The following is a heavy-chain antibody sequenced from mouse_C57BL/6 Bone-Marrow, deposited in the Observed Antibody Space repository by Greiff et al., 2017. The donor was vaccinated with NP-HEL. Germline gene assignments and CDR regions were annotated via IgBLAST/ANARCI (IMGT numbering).Heavy chain of an antibody. CDR1: GYTFTSYG. D-gene: IGHD1-1*01. CDR2: IYPRSGNT. CDR3: ARDYYGSLDY. J-gene: IGHJ2*01. Sequence: QVQLQQSGAELARPGASVKLSCKASGYTFTSYGISWVKQRTGQGLEWIGEIYPRSGNTYYNEKFKGKATLTADKSSSTAYMALRSLTSEYSAVYFCARDYYGSLDYWGQGTTLTVSS. V-gene: IGHV1-81*01.